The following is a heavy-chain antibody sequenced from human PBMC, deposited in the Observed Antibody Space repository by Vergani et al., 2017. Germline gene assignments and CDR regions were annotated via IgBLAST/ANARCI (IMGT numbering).Heavy chain of an antibody. J-gene: IGHJ6*03. D-gene: IGHD2-15*01. Sequence: QVQLVESGGGVVQPGRSLRLSCAASGFTFSSYAMHWVRQAPGKGLEWVAVISYDGSNKYYADSVKGRFTISRDNSKNTLYVQMNSLRAEDTAVYYCARDEGYCSGGSCNYYYYYMDVWGKGTTVTVSS. CDR1: GFTFSSYA. V-gene: IGHV3-30-3*01. CDR2: ISYDGSNK. CDR3: ARDEGYCSGGSCNYYYYYMDV.